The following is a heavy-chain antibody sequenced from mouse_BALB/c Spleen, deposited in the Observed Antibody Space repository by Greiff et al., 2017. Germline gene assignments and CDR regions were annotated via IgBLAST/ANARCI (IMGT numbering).Heavy chain of an antibody. CDR2: ISYSGST. Sequence: ESGPGLVKPSQSLSLTCTVTGYSITSDYAWNWIRQFPGNKLEWMGYISYSGSTSYNPSLKSRISITRDTSKNQFFLQLNSVTTEDTATYYCARGGNWFDYWGQGTTLTVSS. CDR3: ARGGNWFDY. CDR1: GYSITSDYA. V-gene: IGHV3-2*02. J-gene: IGHJ2*01. D-gene: IGHD4-1*01.